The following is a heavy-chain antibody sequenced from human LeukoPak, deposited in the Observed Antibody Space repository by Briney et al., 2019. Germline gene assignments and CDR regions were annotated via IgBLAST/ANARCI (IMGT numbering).Heavy chain of an antibody. CDR2: IDPNSGGT. CDR3: AREVADFNWYFDL. Sequence: AASVKVSCKASGYTFTGYYMHWVRQAPGQGLEWMGWIDPNSGGTNYAQKFQGRVTMTRDTSISTAYMELSRLRSDDTAVYYCAREVADFNWYFDLWGRGTLVTVSS. CDR1: GYTFTGYY. J-gene: IGHJ2*01. D-gene: IGHD5-12*01. V-gene: IGHV1-2*02.